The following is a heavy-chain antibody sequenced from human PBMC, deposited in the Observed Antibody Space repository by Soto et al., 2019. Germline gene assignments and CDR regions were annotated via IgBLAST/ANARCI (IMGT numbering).Heavy chain of an antibody. CDR2: IWFDGSNK. V-gene: IGHV3-33*01. Sequence: QVQLVESGGGVVQPGRSLRLSCAASGFTFSSYGMHWVRQAPGKGLEWVAVIWFDGSNKFYADSVKGRFTISSDNSKNTVSLQMNSLRDEYSAAYYCATTGPYWGQGTLVTVSS. CDR3: ATTGPY. J-gene: IGHJ4*02. CDR1: GFTFSSYG.